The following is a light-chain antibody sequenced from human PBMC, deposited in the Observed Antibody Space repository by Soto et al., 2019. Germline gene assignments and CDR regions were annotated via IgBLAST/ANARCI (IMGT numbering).Light chain of an antibody. J-gene: IGKJ1*01. CDR3: QQYNSYSWT. CDR2: DAS. Sequence: DIQMTQSPSTLSASVGDRVTITCRASQSISSWLAWYQQKPGKAPKLLIYDASSLEGGVPSRFSGSGSGTESTLTISSLQPDDFATFYCQQYNSYSWTFGQGTKVDIK. V-gene: IGKV1-5*01. CDR1: QSISSW.